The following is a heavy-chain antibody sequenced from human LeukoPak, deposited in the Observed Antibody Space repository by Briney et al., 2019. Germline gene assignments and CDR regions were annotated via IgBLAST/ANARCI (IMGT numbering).Heavy chain of an antibody. CDR2: ISAYNSNT. V-gene: IGHV1-18*01. J-gene: IGHJ4*02. CDR1: GYTFTSYG. CDR3: ARDGDIVVVPAATYPYYFDY. D-gene: IGHD2-2*01. Sequence: ASVKVSCKASGYTFTSYGISWVRQAPGQGLEWMGWISAYNSNTNYAQKLQGRVTMTTDTSTSTAYMELRSLRSDDTAVYYCARDGDIVVVPAATYPYYFDYWGQGTLVTVSS.